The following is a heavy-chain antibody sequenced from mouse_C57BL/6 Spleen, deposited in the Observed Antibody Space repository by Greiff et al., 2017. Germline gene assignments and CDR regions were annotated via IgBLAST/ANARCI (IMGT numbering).Heavy chain of an antibody. CDR1: GYTFTSYW. D-gene: IGHD1-1*01. J-gene: IGHJ2*01. CDR3: ARDYGGGYFDY. Sequence: QVQLQQPGAELVMPGASVKLSCKASGYTFTSYWMHWVKQRPGQGLEWIGEIDPSDSYTNYNQKFKGKSTLTVDKSSSTAYMQLSSLTSEDSAVXYCARDYGGGYFDYWGQGTTLTVSS. V-gene: IGHV1-69*01. CDR2: IDPSDSYT.